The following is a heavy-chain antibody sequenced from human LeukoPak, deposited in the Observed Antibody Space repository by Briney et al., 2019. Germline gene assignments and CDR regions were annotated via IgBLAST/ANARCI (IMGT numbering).Heavy chain of an antibody. CDR2: IGTAGDT. J-gene: IGHJ4*02. V-gene: IGHV3-13*04. CDR3: ARGVLSSGWYYFDY. Sequence: PGGSLRLSCASSGFTFSSYDMHWVRQATRKGREWVSAIGTAGDTYYPGSVKGRVTISRENAKNSMYLQMNSLDARDTDVYYCARGVLSSGWYYFDYWGQGTLVTVSS. D-gene: IGHD6-19*01. CDR1: GFTFSSYD.